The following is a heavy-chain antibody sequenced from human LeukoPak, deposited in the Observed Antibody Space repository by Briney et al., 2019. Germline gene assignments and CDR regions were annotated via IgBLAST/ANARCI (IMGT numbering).Heavy chain of an antibody. Sequence: EASVKVSCKASGGTFSSYAISWVRQAPGQGLEWMGRIIPILGIANYAQKFQGRVTITADKSTSTAYMELSSLRSEDTAVYYCASEYYYDSSGYPSGYWGQGTLVTVSS. J-gene: IGHJ4*02. V-gene: IGHV1-69*04. D-gene: IGHD3-22*01. CDR1: GGTFSSYA. CDR2: IIPILGIA. CDR3: ASEYYYDSSGYPSGY.